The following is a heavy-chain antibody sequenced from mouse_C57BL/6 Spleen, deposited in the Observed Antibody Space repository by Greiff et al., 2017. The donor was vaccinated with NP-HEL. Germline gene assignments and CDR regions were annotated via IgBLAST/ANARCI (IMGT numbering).Heavy chain of an antibody. J-gene: IGHJ2*01. CDR2: INPNNGGT. V-gene: IGHV1-26*01. Sequence: EVQLQQSGPELVKPGASVKISCKASGYTFTDYYMNWVKQSHGKSLEWIGDINPNNGGTSYNQKFKGKATLTVDKSSSTAYMELRSLTSEDSAVYYGARHYFDYWGQGTTLTVSS. CDR3: ARHYFDY. CDR1: GYTFTDYY.